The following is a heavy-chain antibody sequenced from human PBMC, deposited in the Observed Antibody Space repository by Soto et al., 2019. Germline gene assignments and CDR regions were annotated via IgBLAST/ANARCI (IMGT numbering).Heavy chain of an antibody. CDR1: GYTFTNYG. Sequence: QVQLVQSGPEVKKPGASVKVSCKASGYTFTNYGISWVRQAPGQGLEWMGWISTYNGNPNYAQKLQGRVTMTTDTSTSTAYMELRGLRSDDTAVFYCARAPLYSTSPKSAFDIWGQGTVVTVSS. V-gene: IGHV1-18*01. CDR3: ARAPLYSTSPKSAFDI. CDR2: ISTYNGNP. D-gene: IGHD6-6*01. J-gene: IGHJ3*02.